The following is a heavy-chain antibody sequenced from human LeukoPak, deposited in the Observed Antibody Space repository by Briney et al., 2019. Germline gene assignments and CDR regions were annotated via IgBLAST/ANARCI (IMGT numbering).Heavy chain of an antibody. V-gene: IGHV3-53*01. D-gene: IGHD3-10*01. Sequence: PGGSLRLSCAASGFPVSAYYMSWVRQAPGKGLEWVSVIYSGGSTYYANSVGGRFTISRDNAKDSVSLQMNSLRAEDTAVYYCARDINSVAFDIWGQGTMVTVSS. CDR2: IYSGGST. J-gene: IGHJ3*02. CDR3: ARDINSVAFDI. CDR1: GFPVSAYY.